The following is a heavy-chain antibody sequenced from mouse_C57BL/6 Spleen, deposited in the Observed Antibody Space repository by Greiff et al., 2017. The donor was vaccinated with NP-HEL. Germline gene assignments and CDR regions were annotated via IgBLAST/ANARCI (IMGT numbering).Heavy chain of an antibody. V-gene: IGHV1-64*01. D-gene: IGHD1-1*01. CDR1: GYTFTSYW. Sequence: QVQLQQSGAELVKPGASVKLSCKASGYTFTSYWMHWVKQRPGRGLEWIGMIHPNSGSTNYNEKFKSKATLTVDKSSSTAYMQLSSLTSEDSAVYYCANYYGSSHYWYFDVWGTGTTVTVSS. CDR3: ANYYGSSHYWYFDV. J-gene: IGHJ1*03. CDR2: IHPNSGST.